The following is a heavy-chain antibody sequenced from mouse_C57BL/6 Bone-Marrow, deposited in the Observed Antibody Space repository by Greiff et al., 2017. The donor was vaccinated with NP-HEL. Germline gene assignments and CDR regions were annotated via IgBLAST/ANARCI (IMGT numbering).Heavy chain of an antibody. D-gene: IGHD2-3*01. CDR1: GYTFTDYY. V-gene: IGHV1-26*01. J-gene: IGHJ3*01. CDR3: ARECDGHYGFAY. Sequence: EVQLQQSGPELVKPGASVKISCKASGYTFTDYYMNWVKQSHGKSLEWIGDINPNNGGTSYNQKFKGKATLTVDKSSSTAYMELRSLTSEDSAVYYCARECDGHYGFAYWGQGTLVTVSA. CDR2: INPNNGGT.